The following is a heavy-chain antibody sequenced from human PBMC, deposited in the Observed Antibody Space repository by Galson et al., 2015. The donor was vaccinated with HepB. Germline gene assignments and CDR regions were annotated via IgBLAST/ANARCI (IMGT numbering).Heavy chain of an antibody. V-gene: IGHV3-23*01. CDR1: GFTFSSYA. Sequence: SLRLSCAASGFTFSSYAMSWVRQAPGKGLEWVSAISGSGGSTYYADSVKGRFTISRDNSKNTLYLQMNSLRAEDTAVYYCAKGPNGDPNLLFYYYYYGMDVWGQGTTVTVSS. CDR3: AKGPNGDPNLLFYYYYYGMDV. D-gene: IGHD4-17*01. J-gene: IGHJ6*02. CDR2: ISGSGGST.